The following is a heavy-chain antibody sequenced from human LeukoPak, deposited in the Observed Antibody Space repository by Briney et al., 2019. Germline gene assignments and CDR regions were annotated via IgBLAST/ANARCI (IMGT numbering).Heavy chain of an antibody. V-gene: IGHV4-61*05. Sequence: SETLSLTCSVSGTSISSSSHYWSWIRQPPGKGLEWIGYIYYSGSTNYNPSLKSRVTISVDTSKNQFSLKLSSVTAADTAVYYCARGVVVTPFDYWGQGTLVTVSS. D-gene: IGHD2-21*02. CDR1: GTSISSSSHY. CDR2: IYYSGST. CDR3: ARGVVVTPFDY. J-gene: IGHJ4*02.